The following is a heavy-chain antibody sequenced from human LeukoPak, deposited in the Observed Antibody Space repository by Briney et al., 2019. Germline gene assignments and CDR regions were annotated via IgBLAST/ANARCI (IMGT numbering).Heavy chain of an antibody. D-gene: IGHD6-19*01. CDR3: ARVKAVAGNFDY. J-gene: IGHJ4*02. CDR1: GDTFTSYV. CDR2: ISAYNGNT. Sequence: ASPKVSCEPSGDTFTSYVISCGPQAPGQRLEWMGWISAYNGNTNYAQKLQGRVTMTTDTSTSTAYMELRSLRSDDTAVYYCARVKAVAGNFDYWGQGTLVTVSS. V-gene: IGHV1-18*01.